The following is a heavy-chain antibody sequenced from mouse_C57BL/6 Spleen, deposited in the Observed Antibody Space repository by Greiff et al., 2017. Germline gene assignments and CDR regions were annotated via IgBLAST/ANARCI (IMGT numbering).Heavy chain of an antibody. Sequence: EVQLVESGGGLVQPKGSLKLSCAASGFSFNTYAMTWVRQAPGKGLEWVARIRSKSNNYATYYAESVKDRFTISRDDSESMLYLQMNNLKTEDTAMYYCVRHLSDYYGSNYAMDYWGQGTSVTVSS. J-gene: IGHJ4*01. CDR1: GFSFNTYA. V-gene: IGHV10-1*01. CDR3: VRHLSDYYGSNYAMDY. D-gene: IGHD1-1*01. CDR2: IRSKSNNYAT.